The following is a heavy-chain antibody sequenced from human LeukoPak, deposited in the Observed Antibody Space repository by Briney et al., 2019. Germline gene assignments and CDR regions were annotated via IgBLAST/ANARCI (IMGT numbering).Heavy chain of an antibody. D-gene: IGHD2-15*01. CDR2: ISNDGSDT. J-gene: IGHJ4*02. V-gene: IGHV3-74*01. CDR3: VRGLSGPDY. Sequence: PGGSLRLSCVASGFIFSSHWMHWVRQAPGKGLVWVSRISNDGSDTVYADSVKGRFTISRDNAKSTLYLQMNSLRAEDTAVYYCVRGLSGPDYWGQGTLVTVSS. CDR1: GFIFSSHW.